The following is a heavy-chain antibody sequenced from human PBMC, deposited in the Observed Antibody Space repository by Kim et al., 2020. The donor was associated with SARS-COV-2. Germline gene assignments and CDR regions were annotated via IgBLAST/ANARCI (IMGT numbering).Heavy chain of an antibody. V-gene: IGHV4-31*03. CDR2: IYNDGNT. CDR1: RGSVNRGGYY. CDR3: ARDTTTSFDS. Sequence: SETLSLTCTVSRGSVNRGGYYWSWIRQRPGKGLEWIGDIYNDGNTHSDPSLESRVTISLDKSKNQFSLKLTSVTAADTAVYYCARDTTTSFDSWGQGILVTVSS. D-gene: IGHD1-1*01. J-gene: IGHJ4*02.